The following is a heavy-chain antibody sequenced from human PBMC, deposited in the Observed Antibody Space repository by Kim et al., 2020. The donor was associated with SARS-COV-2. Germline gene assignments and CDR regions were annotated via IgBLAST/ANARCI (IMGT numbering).Heavy chain of an antibody. J-gene: IGHJ4*02. CDR3: AKEGPSLGSYYFDY. D-gene: IGHD3-16*01. V-gene: IGHV3-33*06. Sequence: ADSVKGRFTISRDNSKNTLYLQMNSLRAEDTAVYYCAKEGPSLGSYYFDYWGQGTLVTVSS.